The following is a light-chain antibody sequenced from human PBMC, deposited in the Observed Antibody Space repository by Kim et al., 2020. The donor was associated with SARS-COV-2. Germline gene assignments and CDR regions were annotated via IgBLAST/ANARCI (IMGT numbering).Light chain of an antibody. CDR2: DVG. CDR3: CSYAGSYGVV. V-gene: IGLV2-11*03. CDR1: SSDNGGYNY. J-gene: IGLJ2*01. Sequence: GPSVTITCTRTSSDNGGYNYVSWYQQHPGKTPKLMIYDVGKRPSGVPDHFSGSKSGSTASLTISGRQDEDEADYYCCSYAGSYGVVFGGGTQLTVL.